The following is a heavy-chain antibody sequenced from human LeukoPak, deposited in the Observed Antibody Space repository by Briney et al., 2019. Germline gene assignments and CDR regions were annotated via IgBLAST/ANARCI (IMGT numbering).Heavy chain of an antibody. D-gene: IGHD4-23*01. CDR1: GGTFSSYA. CDR2: IIPILGTA. Sequence: SVKVSCKASGGTFSSYAINWVRQAPGQGLEWMGRIIPILGTANYAQKFQGRVTITTDESTSTAYMELSSLRSEDTAVYYCARTRKGRLGGNSGYFDYWGQGTLVTVSS. CDR3: ARTRKGRLGGNSGYFDY. J-gene: IGHJ4*02. V-gene: IGHV1-69*11.